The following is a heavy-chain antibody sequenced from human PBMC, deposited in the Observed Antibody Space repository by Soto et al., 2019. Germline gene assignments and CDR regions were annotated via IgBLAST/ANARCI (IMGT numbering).Heavy chain of an antibody. V-gene: IGHV4-61*08. Sequence: SETLSLTCAVSGGSISSGDYSWSWIRQPPGKGLEWIGYIYHSGSTNYNPSLKSRVTISVDTSKNQFSLKLNSVTAADTAVYYCARYSSSWYPSNYWGQGTLVTVSS. CDR1: GGSISSGDYS. J-gene: IGHJ4*02. CDR3: ARYSSSWYPSNY. CDR2: IYHSGST. D-gene: IGHD6-13*01.